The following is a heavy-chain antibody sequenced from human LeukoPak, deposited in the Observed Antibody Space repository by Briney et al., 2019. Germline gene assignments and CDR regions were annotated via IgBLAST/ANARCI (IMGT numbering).Heavy chain of an antibody. CDR1: GFTFSSYA. V-gene: IGHV3-23*01. J-gene: IGHJ6*03. Sequence: GGSLRLSCAASGFTFSSYAMNWVRQAPGKGLEWVSAISSGSGNKYYADSVKGRFTISRDNSNNTLYLQMNSLSPEDTAVYYCAKGLAPAVAGKKSYYLYYYRNVGGKGTTVTAS. CDR3: AKGLAPAVAGKKSYYLYYYRNV. CDR2: ISSGSGNK. D-gene: IGHD6-19*01.